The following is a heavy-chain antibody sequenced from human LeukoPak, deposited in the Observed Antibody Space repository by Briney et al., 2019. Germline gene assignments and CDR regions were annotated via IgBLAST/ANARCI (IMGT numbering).Heavy chain of an antibody. Sequence: PSETLSLTCTVSGGSISSSSYYWGWIRQSPGKGLEWIGSIYYSGSTYYNPSLKSRVTISVDTSKNQFSLKLSSVTAADTAVYYCARGGSGSYYFDYWGQGTLVTVSS. CDR1: GGSISSSSYY. D-gene: IGHD1-26*01. CDR2: IYYSGST. CDR3: ARGGSGSYYFDY. V-gene: IGHV4-39*07. J-gene: IGHJ4*02.